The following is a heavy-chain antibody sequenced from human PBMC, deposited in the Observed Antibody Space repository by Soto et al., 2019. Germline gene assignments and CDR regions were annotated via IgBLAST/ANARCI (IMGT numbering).Heavy chain of an antibody. D-gene: IGHD2-15*01. CDR2: IYYSGST. Sequence: QVQLQESGPGLVKPSQTLSLTCTVSGGSISSGGYYWSWIRQHPGKGLEWIGYIYYSGSTYYNPSLKSRVTISVDTSKNQSTLKLSSVTAADTAEYYCARGLTVAATLGWFDTWGQGTLDTVSS. CDR1: GGSISSGGYY. J-gene: IGHJ5*02. CDR3: ARGLTVAATLGWFDT. V-gene: IGHV4-31*03.